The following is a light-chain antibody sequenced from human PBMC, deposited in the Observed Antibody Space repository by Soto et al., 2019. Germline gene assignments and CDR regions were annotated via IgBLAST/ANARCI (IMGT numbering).Light chain of an antibody. V-gene: IGLV2-11*01. CDR2: DVT. CDR3: SSYAANYTVL. CDR1: SSDIGAYNY. J-gene: IGLJ2*01. Sequence: QSALTQPHSVSGSPGQSVTISCTGTSSDIGAYNYVSWYQQHPDKAPKLMIYDVTKRPSGVPDRFSGSKADNTASLTISGLQAEDESDYYCSSYAANYTVLFGGGTQLTVL.